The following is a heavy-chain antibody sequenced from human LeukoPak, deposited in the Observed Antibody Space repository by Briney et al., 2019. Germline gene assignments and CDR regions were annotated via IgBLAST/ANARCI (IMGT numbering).Heavy chain of an antibody. V-gene: IGHV4-30-4*01. D-gene: IGHD6-13*01. Sequence: PSETLSLTCTVSGGSISSGDYYWSWIRQPPGKGLEWIGYIYYSGSTYYNPSLKSRVTISVDTSKNQFSLKLSSVTAADTAVYYCARDRGAAQGWFDPWGQGTLVTVSS. CDR3: ARDRGAAQGWFDP. CDR2: IYYSGST. CDR1: GGSISSGDYY. J-gene: IGHJ5*02.